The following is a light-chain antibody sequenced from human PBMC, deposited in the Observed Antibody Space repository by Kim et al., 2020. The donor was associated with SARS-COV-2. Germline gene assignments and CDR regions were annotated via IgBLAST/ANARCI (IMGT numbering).Light chain of an antibody. CDR3: QQYNSYPYT. CDR2: DAS. Sequence: SASVGDSVTLTCRASQSISSWLAWYQQKPGKAPKLLIYDASSLESGVPSRFSGSGSGTEFTLTISSLQPDDFATYYCQQYNSYPYTFGQGTKLEI. CDR1: QSISSW. V-gene: IGKV1-5*01. J-gene: IGKJ2*01.